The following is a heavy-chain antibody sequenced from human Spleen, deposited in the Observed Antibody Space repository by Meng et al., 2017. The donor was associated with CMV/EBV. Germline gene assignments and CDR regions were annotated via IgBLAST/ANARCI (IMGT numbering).Heavy chain of an antibody. CDR2: IRDDASND. D-gene: IGHD2-15*01. CDR3: ARDAFRWGYPEDGLDV. CDR1: GLTFSNYG. Sequence: GSLRLSCTASGLTFSNYGMHWGRQAPGKGLEWVAFIRDDASNDYYAESVKGRFTISRQSTKNTLYLEMHSVRPEDTAVYYCARDAFRWGYPEDGLDVWGQGTTVTVSS. V-gene: IGHV3-30*02. J-gene: IGHJ6*02.